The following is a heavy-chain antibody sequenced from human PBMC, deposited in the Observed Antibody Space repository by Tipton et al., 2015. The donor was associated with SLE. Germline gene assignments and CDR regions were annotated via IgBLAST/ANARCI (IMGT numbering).Heavy chain of an antibody. Sequence: TLSLTCTVSGGSISSYYWSWIRQPPGKGLEWIGYIYYSGSTNYNPSLKSRVTISVDTSKNQFSLKLSSVTAADTAVYYCARRQQWLTLDYWGQGTLVTVSS. D-gene: IGHD6-19*01. CDR1: GGSISSYY. V-gene: IGHV4-59*01. J-gene: IGHJ4*02. CDR2: IYYSGST. CDR3: ARRQQWLTLDY.